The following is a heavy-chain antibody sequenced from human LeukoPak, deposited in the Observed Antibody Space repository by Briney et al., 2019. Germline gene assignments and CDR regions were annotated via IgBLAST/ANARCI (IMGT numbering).Heavy chain of an antibody. V-gene: IGHV4-39*07. CDR1: GGSISSSSYY. CDR2: IYYSGST. J-gene: IGHJ5*02. CDR3: AREGGGTPRTDWFDP. Sequence: SETLSLTCTVSGGSISSSSYYWGWIRQPPGKGLEWIGSIYYSGSTYYNPSLKSRVTLSVDTSKNQFSLKLSSVTAAGTAVYYWAREGGGTPRTDWFDPWGQGTLVTVSS. D-gene: IGHD3-16*01.